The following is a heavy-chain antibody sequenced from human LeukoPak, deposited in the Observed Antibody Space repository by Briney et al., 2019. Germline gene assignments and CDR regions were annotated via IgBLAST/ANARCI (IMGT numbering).Heavy chain of an antibody. J-gene: IGHJ5*01. V-gene: IGHV4-39*07. CDR1: GDSISTTTFY. CDR2: IFYSGTT. CDR3: ARQIAVVEPTDPNWFDS. D-gene: IGHD2-21*01. Sequence: ASETLSLTCSVSGDSISTTTFYWGWIRQSPGKGLEWIGSIFYSGTTYYTPSLKSRVTLSLDTSKNQFSLRLTSVTAADTAVYFCARQIAVVEPTDPNWFDSWGQGILVTASS.